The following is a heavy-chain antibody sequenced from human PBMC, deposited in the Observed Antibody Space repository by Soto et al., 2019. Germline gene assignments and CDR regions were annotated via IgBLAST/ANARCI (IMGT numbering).Heavy chain of an antibody. D-gene: IGHD3-10*01. J-gene: IGHJ4*02. CDR2: ISAYNGNT. V-gene: IGHV1-18*01. CDR3: ARGTGSVSYCFDY. CDR1: GYTFTSYG. Sequence: ASATLSCKASGYTFTSYGIILVRQAPGQGLEWMGWISAYNGNTNYAPKHHGRVTMTTHTSTSTAYMELRRLRSDDTAVYYCARGTGSVSYCFDYWGQGTLVTVSS.